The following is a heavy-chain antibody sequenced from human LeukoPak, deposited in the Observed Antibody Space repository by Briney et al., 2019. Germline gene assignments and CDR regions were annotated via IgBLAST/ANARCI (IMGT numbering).Heavy chain of an antibody. CDR3: ARDGANDLFKGGAYFLD. CDR1: GFTFSTNA. D-gene: IGHD4/OR15-4a*01. V-gene: IGHV3-30*04. J-gene: IGHJ1*01. Sequence: GGSLRLSWAASGFTFSTNAMHWVRQTQGKGLEWMAVISYDGNSDTYADPVEGRFTVSRDNSRNILYLQMNSLRNDDTAMYYCARDGANDLFKGGAYFLDWGQGALVIVS. CDR2: ISYDGNSD.